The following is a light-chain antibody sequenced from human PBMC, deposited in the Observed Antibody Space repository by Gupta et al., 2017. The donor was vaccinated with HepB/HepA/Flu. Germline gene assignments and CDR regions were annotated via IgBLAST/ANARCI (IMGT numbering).Light chain of an antibody. V-gene: IGLV2-14*01. CDR3: SSYTSSSTWV. J-gene: IGLJ3*02. CDR2: EIS. Sequence: QSALTQPASVSGSPGQSITISCTGTSGDVGAYNYVSWYQQHPGKAPKLMIFEISNRPSGVSDRFSGSKSVNTASLTISGLQAEDEADYYCSSYTSSSTWVFGGGTKVTVL. CDR1: SGDVGAYNY.